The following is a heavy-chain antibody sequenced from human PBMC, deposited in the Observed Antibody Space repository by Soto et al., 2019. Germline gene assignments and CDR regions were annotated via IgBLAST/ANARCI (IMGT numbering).Heavy chain of an antibody. CDR2: IYHSGST. Sequence: SETLSLTCAVSGGSISSGGNSWSWIRQPPGKGLEWIGYIYHSGSTNYNPSLKSRVTISVDTSKNQFSLKLNSMTAADTAVYYCARHNYGSGSTYFDYWGQGTLVTVSS. CDR3: ARHNYGSGSTYFDY. D-gene: IGHD3-10*01. J-gene: IGHJ4*02. CDR1: GGSISSGGNS. V-gene: IGHV4-30-2*01.